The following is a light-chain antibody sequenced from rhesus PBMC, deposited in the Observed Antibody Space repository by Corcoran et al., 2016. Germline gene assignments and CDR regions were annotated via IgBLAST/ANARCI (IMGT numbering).Light chain of an antibody. Sequence: DIQMTQSPSSLSASVGDKVTITCHASQGISSWLAWSQQKPGKAPKLLISAASSLQSGVPSRFSGSGSGTDYSLTISSLQSEDFATYYCLQYSSSPFTFGPVTKLDIK. CDR1: QGISSW. J-gene: IGKJ3*01. V-gene: IGKV1-22*01. CDR3: LQYSSSPFT. CDR2: AAS.